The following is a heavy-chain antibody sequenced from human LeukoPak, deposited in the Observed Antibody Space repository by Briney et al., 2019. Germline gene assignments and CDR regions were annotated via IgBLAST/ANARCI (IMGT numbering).Heavy chain of an antibody. J-gene: IGHJ4*02. CDR1: GFTFDTYA. CDR2: ISGDGSTT. Sequence: PGGSLRLSCAASGFTFDTYAMSWVRQAPGKGLVWVSRISGDGSTTTYADSVKGRFTSSRDNAKNTLYLQMNSLGVEDTAVYYCAREVVGLAFDYWGQGTLATVSS. D-gene: IGHD1-26*01. V-gene: IGHV3-74*01. CDR3: AREVVGLAFDY.